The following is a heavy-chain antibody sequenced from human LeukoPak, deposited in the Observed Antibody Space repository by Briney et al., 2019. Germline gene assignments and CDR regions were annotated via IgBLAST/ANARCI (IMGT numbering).Heavy chain of an antibody. Sequence: GESLKISCKASGYNFARYWIGWGRQMPGKGLEWMGIIYPGDSDPTYSPSFQGQVTISADKSISTTYLQWTSLKASDSAMYYCARWGNSSMEPFNFWGQGTLVSVSS. D-gene: IGHD1-1*01. CDR3: ARWGNSSMEPFNF. CDR1: GYNFARYW. CDR2: IYPGDSDP. V-gene: IGHV5-51*01. J-gene: IGHJ4*02.